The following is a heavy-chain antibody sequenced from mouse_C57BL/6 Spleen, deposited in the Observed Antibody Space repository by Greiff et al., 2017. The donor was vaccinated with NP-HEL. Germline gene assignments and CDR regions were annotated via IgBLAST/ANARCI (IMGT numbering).Heavy chain of an antibody. V-gene: IGHV2-2*01. CDR3: ASLIWFAY. CDR2: IWSGGST. J-gene: IGHJ3*01. Sequence: QVQLQQSGPGLVQPSQSLSITCTVSGFSLTSYGVHWVRQSPGKGLEWLGVIWSGGSTDYNAAFISRLSISKDNSKSQVFFKMNSLQADDTAIYYCASLIWFAYWGQGTLVTVSA. CDR1: GFSLTSYG.